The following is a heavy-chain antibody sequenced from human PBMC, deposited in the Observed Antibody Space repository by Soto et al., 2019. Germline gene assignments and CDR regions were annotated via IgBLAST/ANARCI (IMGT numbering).Heavy chain of an antibody. CDR3: ARIRGPIVVVPAANNWFDP. CDR2: IIPIFGTA. J-gene: IGHJ5*02. Sequence: ASVKVSCKASGGTFSSYAISWVRQAPGQGLEWMGGIIPIFGTANYAQKFQGRVTITADESTSTAYMELSSLRSEDTAVYYCARIRGPIVVVPAANNWFDPWARELWSPSPQ. CDR1: GGTFSSYA. V-gene: IGHV1-69*13. D-gene: IGHD2-2*01.